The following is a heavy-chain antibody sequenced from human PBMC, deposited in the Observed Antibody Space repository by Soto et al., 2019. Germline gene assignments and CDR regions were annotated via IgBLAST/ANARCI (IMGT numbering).Heavy chain of an antibody. CDR2: VSDSRGST. V-gene: IGHV3-23*01. CDR1: GSTFPYNG. D-gene: IGHD2-2*01. Sequence: EVQLLESGGGLVQPGGSLRLSFAPSGSTFPYNGMIWFRRAPGRVLEWASGVSDSRGSTHYADSVMGRFTITRDISKNTLFLQMNSLRAEDTAVYYCAKDAPEYGNYYFDYWGQGTVVTVSS. CDR3: AKDAPEYGNYYFDY. J-gene: IGHJ4*02.